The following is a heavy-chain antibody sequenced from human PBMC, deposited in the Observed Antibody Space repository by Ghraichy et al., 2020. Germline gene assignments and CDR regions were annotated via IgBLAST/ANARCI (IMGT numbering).Heavy chain of an antibody. V-gene: IGHV3-30*02. J-gene: IGHJ4*02. D-gene: IGHD1-26*01. Sequence: LTCAASGFTFSSYGMHWVRQAPGKGLEWVAFIRYDGSNKYYADSVKGRFTISRDNSKNTLYLQMNSLRAEDTAVYYCAKGYGSYYFDYWGQGTLVTVSS. CDR2: IRYDGSNK. CDR3: AKGYGSYYFDY. CDR1: GFTFSSYG.